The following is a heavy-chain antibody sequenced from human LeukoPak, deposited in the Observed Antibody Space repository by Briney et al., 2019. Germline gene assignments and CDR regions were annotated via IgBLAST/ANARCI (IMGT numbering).Heavy chain of an antibody. CDR3: AKDLLRITMIVVVRGGAFDI. Sequence: GGSLRLSCAASGFTFSSYAMSWVRQAPGKGLEWVSAISGSGGSTYYADSVKGRFTISRDNSKNTLYLQMNSLRAEDTAVYYCAKDLLRITMIVVVRGGAFDIWGQGTMVTVSS. CDR1: GFTFSSYA. V-gene: IGHV3-23*01. J-gene: IGHJ3*02. CDR2: ISGSGGST. D-gene: IGHD3-22*01.